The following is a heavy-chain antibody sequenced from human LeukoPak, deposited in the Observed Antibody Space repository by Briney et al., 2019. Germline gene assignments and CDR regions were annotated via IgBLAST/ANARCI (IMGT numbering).Heavy chain of an antibody. V-gene: IGHV3-48*03. CDR2: ISSSGSTI. J-gene: IGHJ4*02. Sequence: GGSLRLSCSASGLTFRSYPMNWVRQAPGKGLEWVSYISSSGSTIFYADSVKGRFTISRDNAKNSLYLQMDSLRAEDTAVYYCARLYSSSSGLRASDYWGQGTLVTVSS. D-gene: IGHD6-6*01. CDR3: ARLYSSSSGLRASDY. CDR1: GLTFRSYP.